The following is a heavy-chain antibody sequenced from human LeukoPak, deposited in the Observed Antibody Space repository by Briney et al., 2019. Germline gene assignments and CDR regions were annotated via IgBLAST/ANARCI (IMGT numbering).Heavy chain of an antibody. Sequence: GASVKVSCKAPGYTFTSYGISWVRQAPGQGLEWMGWISAYNGNTNYAQKLQGRVTMTTDTSTSTAYMELRSLRSDDTAVYYCARASPPPYYYDSSGYSAWFDYWGQGTLVTVSS. V-gene: IGHV1-18*01. D-gene: IGHD3-22*01. CDR2: ISAYNGNT. CDR3: ARASPPPYYYDSSGYSAWFDY. J-gene: IGHJ4*02. CDR1: GYTFTSYG.